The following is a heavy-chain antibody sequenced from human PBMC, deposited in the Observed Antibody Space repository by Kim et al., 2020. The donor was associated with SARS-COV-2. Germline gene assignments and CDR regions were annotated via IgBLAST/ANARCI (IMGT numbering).Heavy chain of an antibody. Sequence: SVKVSCKASGFTFTSSAMQWVRQARGQRLEWIGWIVVGSGNTNYAQKFQERVTITRDMSTSTAYMELSSLRSEDTAVYYCAAGQDSSSWTLNYWGQGTLVTVSS. D-gene: IGHD6-13*01. CDR2: IVVGSGNT. CDR1: GFTFTSSA. V-gene: IGHV1-58*02. CDR3: AAGQDSSSWTLNY. J-gene: IGHJ4*02.